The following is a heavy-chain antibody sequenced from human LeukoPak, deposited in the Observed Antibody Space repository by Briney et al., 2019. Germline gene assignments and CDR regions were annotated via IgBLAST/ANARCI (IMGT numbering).Heavy chain of an antibody. J-gene: IGHJ4*02. CDR1: GFTFSSYA. V-gene: IGHV3-48*04. CDR2: ISSSGSTI. CDR3: ARAKTRGVLDY. Sequence: PGGSLRLSCAASGFTFSSYAMSWVRQAPGKGLEWVSYISSSGSTIYYADSVKGRFTISRDNAKNSLYLQMNSLRAEDTAVYYCARAKTRGVLDYWGQGTLVTVSS. D-gene: IGHD2-8*01.